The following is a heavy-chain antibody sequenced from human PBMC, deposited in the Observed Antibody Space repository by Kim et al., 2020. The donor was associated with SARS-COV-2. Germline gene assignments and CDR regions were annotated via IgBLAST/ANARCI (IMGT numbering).Heavy chain of an antibody. CDR1: GGSISSYY. V-gene: IGHV4-59*01. D-gene: IGHD2-2*01. J-gene: IGHJ3*02. Sequence: SETLSLICTVSGGSISSYYWSWIRQPPGKGLEWIGYIYYSGSTNYNPSLKSRVTISVDTSKNQFSLKLSSVTAADTAVYYCARGVPAAIRKDAFDIWGQGTMVTVSS. CDR2: IYYSGST. CDR3: ARGVPAAIRKDAFDI.